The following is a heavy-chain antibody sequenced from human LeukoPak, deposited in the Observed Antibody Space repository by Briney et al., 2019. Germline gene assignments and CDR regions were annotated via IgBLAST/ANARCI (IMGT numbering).Heavy chain of an antibody. J-gene: IGHJ6*03. D-gene: IGHD6-13*01. Sequence: ASVTASCKASGYTFTSYDINWVRQAPGQGLEWMGWMNPNSGNTGYAQKFQGRVTITRNTSISTAYMELSSLRSEDTAVYYCARGALPYSSSWYAAGWGYYYYYMDVWGKGTTVTVSS. CDR1: GYTFTSYD. V-gene: IGHV1-8*03. CDR3: ARGALPYSSSWYAAGWGYYYYYMDV. CDR2: MNPNSGNT.